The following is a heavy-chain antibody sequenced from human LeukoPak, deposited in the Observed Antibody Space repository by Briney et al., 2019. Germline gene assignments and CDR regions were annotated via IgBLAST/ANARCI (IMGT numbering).Heavy chain of an antibody. J-gene: IGHJ6*03. D-gene: IGHD1-20*01. CDR3: ARERLTYYYYYMDV. Sequence: SETLSLTCTVSGGSIRSYYWSWIRQPAGKGLEWIGRIYTSGTTHYNPSLKSRVTMSVDTSKNQFSLKLSSVTAADTAVYYCARERLTYYYYYMDVWGKGTTVTVSS. CDR1: GGSIRSYY. V-gene: IGHV4-4*07. CDR2: IYTSGTT.